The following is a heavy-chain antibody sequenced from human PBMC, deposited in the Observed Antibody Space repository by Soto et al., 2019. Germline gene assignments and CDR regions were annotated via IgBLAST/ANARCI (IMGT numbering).Heavy chain of an antibody. Sequence: ASVKVSCKASGYTFTSYAMHWVRQAPGQRLEWMGWINAGNGNTKYSQKFQGRVTITRDTSASTAYMELSSLGSEDTAVYYCARSLQIVPAAIAYWGQGTLVTVSS. V-gene: IGHV1-3*01. CDR2: INAGNGNT. J-gene: IGHJ4*02. D-gene: IGHD2-2*02. CDR1: GYTFTSYA. CDR3: ARSLQIVPAAIAY.